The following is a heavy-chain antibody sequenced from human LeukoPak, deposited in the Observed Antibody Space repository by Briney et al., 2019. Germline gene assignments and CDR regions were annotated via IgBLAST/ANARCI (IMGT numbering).Heavy chain of an antibody. CDR3: ARVYYDFWSGSEHDAFDI. J-gene: IGHJ3*02. Sequence: PSETLSLTCAVYGGSFSGYYWSWIRQPPGKGLEWIGEINHSGSTNYNPSLKSRVTISVDTSKNQISLKLSSVTAADTAVYYCARVYYDFWSGSEHDAFDIWGQGTMVTVSS. CDR2: INHSGST. CDR1: GGSFSGYY. D-gene: IGHD3-3*01. V-gene: IGHV4-34*01.